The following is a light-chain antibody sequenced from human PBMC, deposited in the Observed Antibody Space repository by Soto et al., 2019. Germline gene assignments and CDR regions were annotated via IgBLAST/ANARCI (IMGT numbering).Light chain of an antibody. CDR1: QSVSSN. Sequence: ELVMTQSPATLSVSPGERSTLSCRASQSVSSNLAWYQQKPGQAPRLLIYGASTWATGIPARFSGSGSGTEFTLTIRSLQSEDFAVYYCQQYSNWPPITFGQGTRLEIK. J-gene: IGKJ5*01. V-gene: IGKV3-15*01. CDR3: QQYSNWPPIT. CDR2: GAS.